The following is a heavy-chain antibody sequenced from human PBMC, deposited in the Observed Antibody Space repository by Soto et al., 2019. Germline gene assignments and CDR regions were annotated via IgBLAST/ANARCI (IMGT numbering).Heavy chain of an antibody. CDR3: TRGYSGVSIYAFDI. CDR2: TANKVNSYTT. J-gene: IGHJ3*02. D-gene: IGHD6-19*01. V-gene: IGHV3-72*01. CDR1: GSTFRDQY. Sequence: GGSLRLSCVASGSTFRDQYMDWVRQAPGKGLEWVGRTANKVNSYTTEYAASVKGRFSISRDDSKNSLYLQMNSLKTEDTAIYFCTRGYSGVSIYAFDIWGQGTMVTVSS.